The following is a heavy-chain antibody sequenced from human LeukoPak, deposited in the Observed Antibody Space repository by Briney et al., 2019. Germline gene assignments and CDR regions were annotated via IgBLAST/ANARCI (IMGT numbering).Heavy chain of an antibody. J-gene: IGHJ4*02. CDR2: MNPNSANT. Sequence: ASVTVSCKASVYTFTSYDINWVRQATGQGLEWMGWMNPNSANTGYAQKFQGRVTMTRNTSISTAYMELSSLRSEDTAVYYCARGPPESSNSDYWGQGTLVTVSS. V-gene: IGHV1-8*01. D-gene: IGHD6-13*01. CDR3: ARGPPESSNSDY. CDR1: VYTFTSYD.